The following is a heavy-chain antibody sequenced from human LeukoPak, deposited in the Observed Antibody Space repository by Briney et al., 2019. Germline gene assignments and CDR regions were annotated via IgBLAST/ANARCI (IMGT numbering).Heavy chain of an antibody. V-gene: IGHV4-59*01. CDR2: IYYSGST. CDR1: GVSISSYY. Sequence: TPSETLSLTCTVSGVSISSYYWSWLRQPPGKGLEWIGYIYYSGSTNYNPSLKSRVTISVDTSKNQFSLRLSSVTAADTAVYYCARDSADSNYYFDYWGQGTLVTVSS. J-gene: IGHJ4*02. D-gene: IGHD4-11*01. CDR3: ARDSADSNYYFDY.